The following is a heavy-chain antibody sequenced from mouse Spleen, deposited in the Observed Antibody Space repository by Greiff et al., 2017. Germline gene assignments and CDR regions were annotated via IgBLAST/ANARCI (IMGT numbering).Heavy chain of an antibody. D-gene: IGHD1-1*01. J-gene: IGHJ2*01. CDR2: INPNNGGT. V-gene: IGHV1-26*01. Sequence: EVQLQQSGPELVKPGASVKISCKASGYTFTDYYMNWVKQSHGKSLEWIGDINPNNGGTSYNQKFKGKATLTVDKSSSTAYMELRSLTSEDSAVYYCARSCVASYYFDYWGQGTTLTVSS. CDR3: ARSCVASYYFDY. CDR1: GYTFTDYY.